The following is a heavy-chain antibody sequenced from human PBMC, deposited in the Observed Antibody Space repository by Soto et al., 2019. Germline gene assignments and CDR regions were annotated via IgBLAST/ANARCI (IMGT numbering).Heavy chain of an antibody. D-gene: IGHD6-19*01. Sequence: EEQLVESGGGLVQPGGSLRLPCAASGFTFSPYSMNWVRQAPGKGLEWVSYISSSSSTIYYADSVKGRFTISRDNAKNSLWLQMNSLRDEDTAMYYCVRDRMWEQWLGPHDAFEIWGQGTMVTVSS. CDR3: VRDRMWEQWLGPHDAFEI. CDR1: GFTFSPYS. CDR2: ISSSSSTI. V-gene: IGHV3-48*02. J-gene: IGHJ3*02.